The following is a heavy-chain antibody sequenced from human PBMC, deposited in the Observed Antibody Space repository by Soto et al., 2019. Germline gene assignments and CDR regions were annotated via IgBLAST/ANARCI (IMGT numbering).Heavy chain of an antibody. Sequence: GGSLRLSCATSGFIFSDYEMNWVRQAPGKGLEWVSYISSSGTKIEYADSVKGRFSISRDNTKNSLSLQLHRLRVEDTAVYYCARVPYCGGDCQRHFFDYWGQGSLVTVYS. D-gene: IGHD2-21*02. CDR2: ISSSGTKI. CDR1: GFIFSDYE. CDR3: ARVPYCGGDCQRHFFDY. J-gene: IGHJ4*02. V-gene: IGHV3-48*03.